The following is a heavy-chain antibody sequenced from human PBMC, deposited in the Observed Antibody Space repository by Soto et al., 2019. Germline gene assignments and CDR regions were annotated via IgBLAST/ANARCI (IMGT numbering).Heavy chain of an antibody. Sequence: ASVKVSCKASGYTFTSYDINWVRQATGQGLEWMGWMNPNSGNTGYAQKFQGRVTMTRNTSISTAYMELSSLRSEDTAVYYCARAPWELLAPQFDYWGQGTLVTVSS. V-gene: IGHV1-8*01. J-gene: IGHJ4*02. CDR1: GYTFTSYD. D-gene: IGHD1-26*01. CDR3: ARAPWELLAPQFDY. CDR2: MNPNSGNT.